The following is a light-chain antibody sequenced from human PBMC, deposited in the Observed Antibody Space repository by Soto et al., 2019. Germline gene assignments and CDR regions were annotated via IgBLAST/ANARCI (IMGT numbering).Light chain of an antibody. CDR1: QNVGSN. CDR2: GTS. J-gene: IGKJ2*01. Sequence: EIVMTQSPVTLSVSPGERAALSCRASQNVGSNFAWYQQRPGQAPRVLIYGTSTRATGVPARFSGSGSGTDFTLTISSLQSEDFAVYYCQQYNNWPYTFGQGTRLKIK. CDR3: QQYNNWPYT. V-gene: IGKV3-15*01.